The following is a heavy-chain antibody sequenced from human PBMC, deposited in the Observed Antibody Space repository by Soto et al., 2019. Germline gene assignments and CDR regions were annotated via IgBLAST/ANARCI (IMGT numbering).Heavy chain of an antibody. CDR2: IGRRSSIV. V-gene: IGHV3-48*02. D-gene: IGHD1-7*01. CDR3: ASEGTISA. J-gene: IGHJ4*02. Sequence: WLCXRLSGSSGVFTFINYNINWVRQAPGKGLEFIAYIGRRSSIVFYADSVKGRLTISRYNDKSSLFLQMNSLRDEDTAVYYCASEGTISAWGQGTGVNVYS. CDR1: VFTFINYN.